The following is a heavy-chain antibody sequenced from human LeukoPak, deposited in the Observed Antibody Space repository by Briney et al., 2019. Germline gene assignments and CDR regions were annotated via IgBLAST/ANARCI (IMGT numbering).Heavy chain of an antibody. V-gene: IGHV3-48*04. CDR1: GFTFSSYS. CDR2: ISSSSSTI. D-gene: IGHD4-17*01. J-gene: IGHJ3*02. CDR3: ARDTTEYGDYGRDAFDI. Sequence: PGGSLRLSCAASGFTFSSYSMNWVRQAPGKGLEWVSYISSSSSTIYYADSVKGRFTISRDNAKNSLYLQMNSLRAEDTAVYYCARDTTEYGDYGRDAFDIWGQGTMVTVSS.